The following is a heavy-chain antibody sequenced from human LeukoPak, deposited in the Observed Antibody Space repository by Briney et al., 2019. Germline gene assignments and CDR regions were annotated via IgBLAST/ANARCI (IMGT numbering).Heavy chain of an antibody. Sequence: GGSLRLSCAASGFTFAGYAMNWVRQAPGKGLEWVSAISGSGGSTYYADSVKGRFTISRDNSKNTLYLQMNSLRAEDTAVYYCAKEFYYGSGSPFDYWGQGTLVTVSS. CDR3: AKEFYYGSGSPFDY. J-gene: IGHJ4*02. CDR1: GFTFAGYA. CDR2: ISGSGGST. V-gene: IGHV3-23*01. D-gene: IGHD3-10*01.